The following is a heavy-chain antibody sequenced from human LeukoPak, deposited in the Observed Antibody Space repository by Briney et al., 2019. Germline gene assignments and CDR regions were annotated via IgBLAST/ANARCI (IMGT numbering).Heavy chain of an antibody. J-gene: IGHJ4*02. Sequence: PGGSLRLSCVASGFTFSNYGMHWVRQAPGKGLEWVATITYDGSSEYYADSVKDRFTVSRDNSKNTLYLQMSSLKTEDTAVYYRAKRGDGGHKSLEYWGQGTLVIVSS. CDR2: ITYDGSSE. V-gene: IGHV3-30*18. CDR1: GFTFSNYG. D-gene: IGHD3-16*01. CDR3: AKRGDGGHKSLEY.